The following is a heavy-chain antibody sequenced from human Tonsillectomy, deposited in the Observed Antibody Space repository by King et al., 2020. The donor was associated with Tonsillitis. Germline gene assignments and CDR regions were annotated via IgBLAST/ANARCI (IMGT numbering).Heavy chain of an antibody. V-gene: IGHV3-30*02. D-gene: IGHD3-22*01. CDR3: AKRHHDTSGYYSGFDS. CDR2: IRADGSDK. CDR1: GFSFNDYG. Sequence: VQLVESGGGVVQPGGSLRLSCAPSGFSFNDYGMSWIRQAPGKGLEWVAYIRADGSDKYYADSVTGRFTVSRDDSRNKLYLLMNSLRTADTAVYYCAKRHHDTSGYYSGFDSWGQGTLVTVSS. J-gene: IGHJ4*02.